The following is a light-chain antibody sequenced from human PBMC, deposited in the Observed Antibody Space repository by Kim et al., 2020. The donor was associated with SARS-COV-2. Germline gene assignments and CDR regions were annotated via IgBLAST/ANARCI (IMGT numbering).Light chain of an antibody. V-gene: IGKV3-20*01. J-gene: IGKJ2*01. Sequence: LSPGERATLSCRASQSVSKNYLALYQQKPGQAPRLLIYGASSRATGIPDRFSGSGSGTDFILTISRLEPEDFAVYYCQQYGSSPYTFGQGTKLEI. CDR3: QQYGSSPYT. CDR2: GAS. CDR1: QSVSKNY.